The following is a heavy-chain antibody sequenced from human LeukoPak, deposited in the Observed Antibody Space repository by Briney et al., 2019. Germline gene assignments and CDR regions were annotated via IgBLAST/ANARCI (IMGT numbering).Heavy chain of an antibody. V-gene: IGHV4-59*01. D-gene: IGHD6-6*01. CDR1: GGSISFNY. J-gene: IGHJ1*01. Sequence: SETLSLTCTVSGGSISFNYWNWIRQPPGKGLEWIGYIYHSGSTNYNPSLQSRVTISVDTSKNQFSLNLNSVTAADTAVYYCARGGAARLHFQNWGQGTLVTVSS. CDR3: ARGGAARLHFQN. CDR2: IYHSGST.